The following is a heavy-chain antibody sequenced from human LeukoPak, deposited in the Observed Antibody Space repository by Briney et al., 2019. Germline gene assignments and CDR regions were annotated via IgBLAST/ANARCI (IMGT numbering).Heavy chain of an antibody. Sequence: QTGGSLRLSCAASGSTFSSYAMSWVRQAPGKGLEWVSAISGSGGSTYYADSVKGRFTISRDNSKNTLYLQMNSLRAEDTAVYYCNYYGSGSYYIPFDYWGQGTLVTVSS. CDR1: GSTFSSYA. D-gene: IGHD3-10*01. CDR3: NYYGSGSYYIPFDY. V-gene: IGHV3-23*01. J-gene: IGHJ4*02. CDR2: ISGSGGST.